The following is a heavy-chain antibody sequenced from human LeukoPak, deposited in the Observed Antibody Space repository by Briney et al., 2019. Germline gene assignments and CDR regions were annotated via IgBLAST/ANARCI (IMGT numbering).Heavy chain of an antibody. Sequence: PSETLSLTCTVSGGSITSYYWTYIRQPAGKGLEWIGRIHTSGSTNYNPSLKSRVTMSVDTSKNQFSLNLSSVTAADTAMYYCAREFPGTSIAARVFDSWGQGTLVTVSS. CDR2: IHTSGST. CDR3: AREFPGTSIAARVFDS. J-gene: IGHJ4*02. V-gene: IGHV4-4*07. D-gene: IGHD6-6*01. CDR1: GGSITSYY.